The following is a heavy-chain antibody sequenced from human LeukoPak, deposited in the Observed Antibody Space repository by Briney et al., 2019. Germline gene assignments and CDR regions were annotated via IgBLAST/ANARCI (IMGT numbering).Heavy chain of an antibody. CDR3: ARGPATVTASYYYYGMDV. V-gene: IGHV3-13*01. CDR1: GFTFSNYD. CDR2: IGTAGDT. D-gene: IGHD4-17*01. Sequence: GGSLRPCCAASGFTFSNYDMHWVRQATGKGLEWVSAIGTAGDTYYPGSVKGRFTISRENAKNSLYLQMNSLRAGDTAVYYCARGPATVTASYYYYGMDVWGQGTTVTVSS. J-gene: IGHJ6*02.